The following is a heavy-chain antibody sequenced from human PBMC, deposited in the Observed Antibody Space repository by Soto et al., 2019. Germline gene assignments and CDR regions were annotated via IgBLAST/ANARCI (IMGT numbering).Heavy chain of an antibody. V-gene: IGHV3-30-3*01. CDR1: GFTFSSYA. J-gene: IGHJ6*02. CDR3: ARDRVATNLYYYYYGMDV. CDR2: ISYDGSNK. D-gene: IGHD5-12*01. Sequence: PVGSLRLSCAASGFTFSSYATHWVRQAPGKGLEWVAVISYDGSNKYYADSVKGRFTISRDNSKNTLYLQMNSLRAEDTAVYYCARDRVATNLYYYYYGMDVWGQGTTVTVSS.